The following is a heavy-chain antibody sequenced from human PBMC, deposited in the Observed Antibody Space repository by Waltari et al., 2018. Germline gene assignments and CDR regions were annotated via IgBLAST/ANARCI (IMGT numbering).Heavy chain of an antibody. Sequence: QVQLVQSGAEVKKPGASVKVSCKASGYTFTSYAMHWLRQAPGQRLAWMGWINAGNGNTKYSQKFQGRVTITRDTSASTAYMELSSLRSEDTAVYYCARESYYGSGSYFYHYYGMDVWGQGTTVTVSS. V-gene: IGHV1-3*01. CDR1: GYTFTSYA. J-gene: IGHJ6*02. CDR2: INAGNGNT. CDR3: ARESYYGSGSYFYHYYGMDV. D-gene: IGHD3-10*01.